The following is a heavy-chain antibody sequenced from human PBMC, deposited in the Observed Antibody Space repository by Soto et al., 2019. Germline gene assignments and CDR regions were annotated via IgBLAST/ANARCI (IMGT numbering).Heavy chain of an antibody. J-gene: IGHJ6*02. D-gene: IGHD3-3*01. CDR2: ISANGKVT. V-gene: IGHV3-23*01. Sequence: EVQVLESGGDLVQPGGSLRLSCVATGFTFGTHAMTWVRQGPGMGPEWASSISANGKVTYYADSVKGRFTISRDNSKDTLYLQMNNLRAEDTARYYCVKDWSGDSCPCMDVWGQGTTVTVSS. CDR1: GFTFGTHA. CDR3: VKDWSGDSCPCMDV.